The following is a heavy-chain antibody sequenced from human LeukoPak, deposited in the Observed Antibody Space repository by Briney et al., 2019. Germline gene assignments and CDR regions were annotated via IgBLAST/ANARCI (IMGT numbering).Heavy chain of an antibody. D-gene: IGHD3-10*01. V-gene: IGHV3-48*03. Sequence: GGSLRLSCSASGFTFRSYEMNWVRQAPGKGREGVSYIDTSGDTIHYADSVKGRFTISRDDAKNSLYLQMNSLRAEDTALYYCARGVGRAWYYYYMDVWGKGTTVTVSS. J-gene: IGHJ6*03. CDR2: IDTSGDTI. CDR1: GFTFRSYE. CDR3: ARGVGRAWYYYYMDV.